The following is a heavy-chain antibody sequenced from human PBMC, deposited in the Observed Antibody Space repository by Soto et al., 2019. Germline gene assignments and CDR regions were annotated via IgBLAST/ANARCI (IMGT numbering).Heavy chain of an antibody. D-gene: IGHD6-19*01. CDR3: PKEYEAVAGRDYYYGMDV. J-gene: IGHJ6*02. Sequence: ASVKVSCKASGYTFTSYYLHWVRQAPGQGLEWMGILNPSGGRTSYAQKFQGRVTMTRDTSTSTVYMELSSLRSEAKAVYYCPKEYEAVAGRDYYYGMDVWGQGTTVTVSS. CDR2: LNPSGGRT. CDR1: GYTFTSYY. V-gene: IGHV1-46*01.